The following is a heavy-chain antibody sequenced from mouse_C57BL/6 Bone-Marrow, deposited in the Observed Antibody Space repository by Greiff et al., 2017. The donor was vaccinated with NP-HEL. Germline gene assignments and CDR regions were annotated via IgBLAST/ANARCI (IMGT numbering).Heavy chain of an antibody. V-gene: IGHV14-4*01. Sequence: EVQLMESGAELVRPGASVKLSCTASGFNIKDDYMHWVKQRPEQGLEWIGWIDPENGDTEYASKFQGKATITADTSSNTAYLQLSSLTSEDTAVYYCITGGPFAYWGQGTLVTVSA. CDR3: ITGGPFAY. CDR2: IDPENGDT. CDR1: GFNIKDDY. D-gene: IGHD1-1*02. J-gene: IGHJ3*01.